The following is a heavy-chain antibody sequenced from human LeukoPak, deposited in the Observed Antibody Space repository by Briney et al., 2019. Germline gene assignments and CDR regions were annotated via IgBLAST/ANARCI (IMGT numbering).Heavy chain of an antibody. CDR2: IYTSGST. Sequence: SETLSLTCTVPGGSISSYYWSWIRQPAGKGLEWIGRIYTSGSTNYNPSLKSRVTMSVDTSKDQFSLKLSSVTAADTAVYYCARGGYSGSYSWYFDYWGQGTLVTVSS. CDR3: ARGGYSGSYSWYFDY. CDR1: GGSISSYY. V-gene: IGHV4-4*07. D-gene: IGHD1-26*01. J-gene: IGHJ4*02.